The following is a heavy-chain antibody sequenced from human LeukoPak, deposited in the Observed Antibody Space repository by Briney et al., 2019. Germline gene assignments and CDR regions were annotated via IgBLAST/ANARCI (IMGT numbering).Heavy chain of an antibody. CDR2: ISAYTGNT. CDR1: GYTFSTYA. D-gene: IGHD3-22*01. J-gene: IGHJ4*01. V-gene: IGHV1-18*01. Sequence: ASVKVSCKASGYTFSTYAISWVRQAPGQGLEWTGWISAYTGNTRYTQNLQGRVIMTTDTSANTAYMEVRSLRSDDTAMYYCARDLGDDISGVGYFDYWGHGTLVTVSS. CDR3: ARDLGDDISGVGYFDY.